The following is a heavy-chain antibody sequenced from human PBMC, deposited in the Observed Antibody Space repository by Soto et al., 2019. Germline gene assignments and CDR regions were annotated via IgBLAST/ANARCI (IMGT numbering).Heavy chain of an antibody. J-gene: IGHJ6*03. CDR2: IYSGGST. D-gene: IGHD2-2*01. Sequence: GGSLRLSCAASGFTVSSNYMSWVRQAPGKGLEWVSVIYSGGSTYYADSVKGRFTISRDNSKNTLYLQMNSLRAEDTAVYYCARERLAGYCSSTSCYLGRSKREEYYYYYMDVWGKGTTVTVS. CDR1: GFTVSSNY. V-gene: IGHV3-66*01. CDR3: ARERLAGYCSSTSCYLGRSKREEYYYYYMDV.